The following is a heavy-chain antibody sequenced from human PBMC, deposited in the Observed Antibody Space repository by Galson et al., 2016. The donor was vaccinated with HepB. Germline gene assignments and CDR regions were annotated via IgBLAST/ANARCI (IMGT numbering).Heavy chain of an antibody. CDR1: GFIFSRLH. Sequence: SLRLSCAASGFIFSRLHLSWVRQAPGKGLEWVPSIDESGGGTWYADSVRGRFTIPRDNSKNILYLQMDNLRVEDTAIYYCGKDSSAVEAADEYWGQGTLVTVSS. D-gene: IGHD2-15*01. CDR3: GKDSSAVEAADEY. V-gene: IGHV3-23*01. J-gene: IGHJ4*02. CDR2: IDESGGGT.